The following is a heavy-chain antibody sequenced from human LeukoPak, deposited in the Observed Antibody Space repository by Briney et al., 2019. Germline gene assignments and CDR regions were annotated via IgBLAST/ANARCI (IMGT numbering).Heavy chain of an antibody. Sequence: PGRSLRLSCAASGFTFDDYAMHWVRQAPGKGLEWVSGISWNSGSIGYADSVKGRFTISRDNAKNSLYLQMNSLRAEDTALYYCAKGPHSPSGPLGYWGQGTLVTVSS. D-gene: IGHD6-25*01. CDR1: GFTFDDYA. J-gene: IGHJ4*02. CDR2: ISWNSGSI. CDR3: AKGPHSPSGPLGY. V-gene: IGHV3-9*01.